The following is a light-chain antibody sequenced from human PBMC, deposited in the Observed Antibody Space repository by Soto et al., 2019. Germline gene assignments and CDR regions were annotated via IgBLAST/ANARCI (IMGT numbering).Light chain of an antibody. Sequence: DIQMTQSPSTLSASVGDRVTITCRASQSISSWLAWYQQKPGKAPKLLIYDSSSLESGVPSRFSGSGSGTEFSLTISSLQPDDFATYYCQQYNSYVTFGGGTKVELK. CDR2: DSS. CDR1: QSISSW. CDR3: QQYNSYVT. J-gene: IGKJ4*01. V-gene: IGKV1-5*01.